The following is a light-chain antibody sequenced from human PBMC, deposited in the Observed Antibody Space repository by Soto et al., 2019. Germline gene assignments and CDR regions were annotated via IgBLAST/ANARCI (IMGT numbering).Light chain of an antibody. V-gene: IGKV3-20*01. CDR1: QSVTSSS. J-gene: IGKJ4*01. CDR3: QHYGSSPGLT. Sequence: EIVLTQSPGTLSLSPGERATLFCRASQSVTSSSIAWHQQKPGLAPRLPIYGASSRATAIPDRFSASGSGTDFILTIGRLVSEDSAVYYCQHYGSSPGLTFGGGTKVEIK. CDR2: GAS.